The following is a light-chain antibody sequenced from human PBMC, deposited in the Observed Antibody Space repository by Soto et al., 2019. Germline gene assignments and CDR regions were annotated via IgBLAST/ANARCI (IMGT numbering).Light chain of an antibody. Sequence: QSVLTHPASVSGSPGRSITISCTGTSSDVGGYNYVSWYQHHPGKAPKLMIYDVSNRPSGVSNRFSGSKSGNTASLIISGLQAEDEADYYCSSYTSSSTLSTYVFGTGTKVTVL. V-gene: IGLV2-14*03. CDR2: DVS. CDR1: SSDVGGYNY. J-gene: IGLJ1*01. CDR3: SSYTSSSTLSTYV.